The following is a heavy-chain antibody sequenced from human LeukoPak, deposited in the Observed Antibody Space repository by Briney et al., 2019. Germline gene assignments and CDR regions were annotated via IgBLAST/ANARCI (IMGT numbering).Heavy chain of an antibody. Sequence: SETLSLTCAVYGGSFSGYYWSWIRQPPGKGLEWIGEINHSGSTNYNPSLKSRVTISVDTSKNQFSLKLSSVTAADTAVYYCARVGSCSGGSCYGSLIDYWGQGTLVTVSS. CDR2: INHSGST. CDR3: ARVGSCSGGSCYGSLIDY. D-gene: IGHD2-15*01. V-gene: IGHV4-34*01. J-gene: IGHJ4*02. CDR1: GGSFSGYY.